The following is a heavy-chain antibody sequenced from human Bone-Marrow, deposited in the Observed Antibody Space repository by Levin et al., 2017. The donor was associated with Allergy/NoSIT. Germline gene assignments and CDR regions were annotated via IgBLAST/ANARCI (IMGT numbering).Heavy chain of an antibody. V-gene: IGHV5-51*01. CDR2: IYPGDSDT. D-gene: IGHD2-15*01. CDR1: GYSFTSYW. Sequence: RGESLKISCKGSGYSFTSYWIGWVRQMPGKGLEWMGIIYPGDSDTRYSPSFQGQVTISADKSISTAYLQWSSLKASDTAMYYCARQPGFGYCSGGSCYEAGFDYWGQGTLVTVSS. CDR3: ARQPGFGYCSGGSCYEAGFDY. J-gene: IGHJ4*02.